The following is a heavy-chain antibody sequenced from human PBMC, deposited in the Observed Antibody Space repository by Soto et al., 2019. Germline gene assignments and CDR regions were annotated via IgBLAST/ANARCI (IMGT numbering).Heavy chain of an antibody. CDR2: INHSGST. CDR1: GGSFSGYY. V-gene: IGHV4-34*01. Sequence: SETLSLTXAVYGGSFSGYYWSWIRQPPGKGLEWIGEINHSGSTNYNPSLKSRVTISVDTSKNQFSLKLSSVTAADTAVYYCASLKLTTAFDYWGQGTLVTVSS. J-gene: IGHJ4*02. CDR3: ASLKLTTAFDY. D-gene: IGHD4-17*01.